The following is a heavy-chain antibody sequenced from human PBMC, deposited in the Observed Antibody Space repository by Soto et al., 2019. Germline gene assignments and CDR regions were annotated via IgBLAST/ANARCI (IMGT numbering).Heavy chain of an antibody. CDR1: GYTFTSYY. CDR2: INPSGST. V-gene: IGHV1-46*01. J-gene: IGHJ4*02. CDR3: VREIGY. Sequence: ASVKVSCKASGYTFTSYYMHWVRQAPGQGLEWMGIINPSGSTSYAQKFQGRVTMTRDTSTSTVYMELSSLRSDDTAVYYCVREIGYWGQGTLVTVSS.